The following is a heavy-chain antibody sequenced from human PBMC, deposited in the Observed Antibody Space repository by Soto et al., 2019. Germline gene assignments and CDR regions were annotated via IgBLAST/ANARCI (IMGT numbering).Heavy chain of an antibody. Sequence: PGESLKISCKSSGYSFTSYWISWVRQMPGKGLEWVGRIDPSDSYINYNPSFEDHVTISADKSLSTAYLQWSSLKASDTAMYYCARHGGNGDYELILQYWGQGTLVTVSS. CDR2: IDPSDSYI. V-gene: IGHV5-10-1*01. J-gene: IGHJ4*02. CDR1: GYSFTSYW. CDR3: ARHGGNGDYELILQY. D-gene: IGHD4-17*01.